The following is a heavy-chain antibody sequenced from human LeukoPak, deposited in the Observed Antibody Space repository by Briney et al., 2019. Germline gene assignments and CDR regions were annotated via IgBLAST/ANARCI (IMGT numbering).Heavy chain of an antibody. J-gene: IGHJ4*02. CDR3: ARRRGSYSFYFDY. D-gene: IGHD1-26*01. CDR1: GFTFNNYA. V-gene: IGHV3-23*01. CDR2: ISDSGGTT. Sequence: GGSLRLSCAASGFTFNNYAMNWVRQAPGKGLEWVSGISDSGGTTDYADSVKGRFTISRDNSKNTLYLQMSSLRAEDTAVYYCARRRGSYSFYFDYWGQGTLVTVSS.